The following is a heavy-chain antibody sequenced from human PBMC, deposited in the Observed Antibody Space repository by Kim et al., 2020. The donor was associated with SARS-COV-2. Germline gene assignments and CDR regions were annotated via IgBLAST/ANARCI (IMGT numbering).Heavy chain of an antibody. D-gene: IGHD3-10*01. J-gene: IGHJ4*02. CDR1: GFTFTSHA. CDR3: ARSVEHLFYLDY. CDR2: INAGNGNG. Sequence: ASVKVSCKTSGFTFTSHAIHWARQAPGQSLGWLGWINAGNGNGRNSQRFEGRVTITRDTSASTSYMDLSDLRSEDTAVYYCARSVEHLFYLDYWGQGTLV. V-gene: IGHV1-3*01.